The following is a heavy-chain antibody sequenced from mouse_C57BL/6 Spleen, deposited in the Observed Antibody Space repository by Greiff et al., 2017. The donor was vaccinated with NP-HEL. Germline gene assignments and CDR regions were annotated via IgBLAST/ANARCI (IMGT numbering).Heavy chain of an antibody. CDR3: AREQIYDGYYQHLDY. Sequence: VKLQQPGAELVRPGPSVKLSCKASGYTFTSYWMHWVKQRPGQGLEWIGVIDPSDSYTNYNQKFKGKATLTVDTSSSTAYMQLSSLTSEDSAVYYCAREQIYDGYYQHLDYWGQGTTLTVSS. J-gene: IGHJ2*01. D-gene: IGHD2-3*01. CDR2: IDPSDSYT. V-gene: IGHV1-59*01. CDR1: GYTFTSYW.